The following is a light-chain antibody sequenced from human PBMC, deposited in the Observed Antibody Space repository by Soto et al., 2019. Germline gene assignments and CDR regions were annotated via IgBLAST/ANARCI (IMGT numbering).Light chain of an antibody. Sequence: IGVSQSPAALSVSPGERATLSCRASQSVSSNLAWYQQKPGQAPRLLIYGASTRATGIPARFSGSGSGTEFTLTISSLQSEDFAVYYCQQYNNWPPWPFGQGTKVDIK. CDR2: GAS. CDR3: QQYNNWPPWP. J-gene: IGKJ1*01. CDR1: QSVSSN. V-gene: IGKV3-15*01.